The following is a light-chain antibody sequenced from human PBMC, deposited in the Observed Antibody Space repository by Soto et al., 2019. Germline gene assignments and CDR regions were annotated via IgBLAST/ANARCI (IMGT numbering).Light chain of an antibody. CDR1: NSKIGRNS. V-gene: IGLV1-44*01. Sequence: QSVLTQPPSASGTPGQRVTISCSGSNSKIGRNSVEWYQQLPGTAPKLLIYNNDQRPSGVPDRFSGSKSGTSASLAISGLQSEDEADYYCAAWDDSLGRPYVFGTGTKVTVL. J-gene: IGLJ1*01. CDR3: AAWDDSLGRPYV. CDR2: NND.